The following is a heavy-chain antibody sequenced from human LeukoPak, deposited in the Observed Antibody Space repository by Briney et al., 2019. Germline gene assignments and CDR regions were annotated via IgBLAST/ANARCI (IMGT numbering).Heavy chain of an antibody. CDR1: GYTFTSYG. CDR3: ARVAVGATTGYYFDY. CDR2: INPNSGGT. D-gene: IGHD1-26*01. V-gene: IGHV1-2*02. Sequence: ASVKVSCKASGYTFTSYGISWVRQAPGQGLEWMGWINPNSGGTNYAQKFQGRVTMTRDTSISTAYMELSRLRSDDTAVYYCARVAVGATTGYYFDYWGQGTLVTVSS. J-gene: IGHJ4*02.